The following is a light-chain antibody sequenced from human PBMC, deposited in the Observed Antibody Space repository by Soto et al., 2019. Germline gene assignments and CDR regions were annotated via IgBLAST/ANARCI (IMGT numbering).Light chain of an antibody. V-gene: IGKV3-20*01. CDR3: HQYSVSPWT. Sequence: VLTQSPGTLSLSPGERATLSCRASEIITTRFIAWYHQKRGQAPRLVIWGASMMATGIPDRFSCSGSGTDFTLTISRLAPEDFAVYYCHQYSVSPWTCGQGTMVEIK. J-gene: IGKJ1*01. CDR1: EIITTRF. CDR2: GAS.